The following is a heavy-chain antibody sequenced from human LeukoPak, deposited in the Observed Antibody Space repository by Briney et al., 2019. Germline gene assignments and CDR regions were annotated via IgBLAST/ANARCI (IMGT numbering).Heavy chain of an antibody. CDR3: AELGITMIGGV. Sequence: GGSLRLSCVASGFTFGNHRMNWVRQAPGKGLEWVSYISSSGSTIYYADSVKGRFTISRDNAKNSLYLQMNSLRAEDTAVYYCAELGITMIGGVWGKGTTVTISS. D-gene: IGHD3-10*02. CDR2: ISSSGSTI. V-gene: IGHV3-48*03. J-gene: IGHJ6*04. CDR1: GFTFGNHR.